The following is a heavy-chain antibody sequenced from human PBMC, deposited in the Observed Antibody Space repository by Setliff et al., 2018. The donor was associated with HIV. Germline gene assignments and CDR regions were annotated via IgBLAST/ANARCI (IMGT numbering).Heavy chain of an antibody. V-gene: IGHV3-30*02. CDR2: IRYGSINK. CDR3: AREVWSEDDN. D-gene: IGHD3-10*01. Sequence: GSLRLSCAASGFTFSNYGINWVRQAPGKGLEWVAFIRYGSINKYYADSVKGRFTISRDNSKSTLYLQMNSLRAEDTAVYYCAREVWSEDDNWGQGTLVTVSS. CDR1: GFTFSNYG. J-gene: IGHJ4*02.